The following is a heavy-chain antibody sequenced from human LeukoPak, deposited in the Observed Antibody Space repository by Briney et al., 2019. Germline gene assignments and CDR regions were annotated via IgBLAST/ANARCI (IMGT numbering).Heavy chain of an antibody. Sequence: GGSLRLSCAASEFSVGSNYMTWVRQAPGKGLEWVSLIYSGGSTYYADSVKGRFTISRDNSKNTLYLQMNSLRAEDTAVYYCARDGVAVAGTALAWYYYYYMDVWGKGTTVTISS. CDR1: EFSVGSNY. J-gene: IGHJ6*03. V-gene: IGHV3-66*01. D-gene: IGHD6-19*01. CDR3: ARDGVAVAGTALAWYYYYYMDV. CDR2: IYSGGST.